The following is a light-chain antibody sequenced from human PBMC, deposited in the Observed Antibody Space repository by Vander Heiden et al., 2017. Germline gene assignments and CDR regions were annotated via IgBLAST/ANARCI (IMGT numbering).Light chain of an antibody. J-gene: IGKJ1*01. V-gene: IGKV1-5*01. CDR1: QSVRNW. Sequence: DIQMTQSPSTLSASLGDRVTITCRASQSVRNWLAWYQKKPGKAPRLLIDDASRLQSGVPVRFSGSGSGTEFTLTSSGLQADDFATYYCQQYHIYWTFGQGTKVEVQ. CDR3: QQYHIYWT. CDR2: DAS.